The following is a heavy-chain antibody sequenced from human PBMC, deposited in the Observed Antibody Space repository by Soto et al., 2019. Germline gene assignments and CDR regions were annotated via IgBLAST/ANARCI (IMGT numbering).Heavy chain of an antibody. D-gene: IGHD3-3*01. CDR3: ARGHYDFWSGYYYYYGMDV. CDR1: GGAISSYY. J-gene: IGHJ6*02. CDR2: IYYSGST. V-gene: IGHV4-59*01. Sequence: AETLSLTCTVSGGAISSYYCIWIRHPPCKGLEWIGYIYYSGSTNYNPSLKSRVTISVDTSKNQFSLKLSSVTAADTAVYYCARGHYDFWSGYYYYYGMDVWGQGTTVTVSS.